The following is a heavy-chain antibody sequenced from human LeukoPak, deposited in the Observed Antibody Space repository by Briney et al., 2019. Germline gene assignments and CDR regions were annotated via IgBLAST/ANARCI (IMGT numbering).Heavy chain of an antibody. D-gene: IGHD1-26*01. V-gene: IGHV1-69*13. CDR1: GYTFTDYY. CDR3: ARDSVGATRYYYYYYMDV. Sequence: SVKISCKVSGYTFTDYYMHWVRQAPGQGLEWMGGIIPIFGTANYAQKFQGRVTITADESTSTAYMELSSLRSEDTAVYYCARDSVGATRYYYYYYMDVWGKGTTVTVSS. J-gene: IGHJ6*03. CDR2: IIPIFGTA.